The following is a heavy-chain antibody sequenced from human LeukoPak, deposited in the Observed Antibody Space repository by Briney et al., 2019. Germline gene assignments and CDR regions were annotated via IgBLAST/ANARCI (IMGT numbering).Heavy chain of an antibody. D-gene: IGHD3-10*01. Sequence: GSLRLSRAASGFTFSSYAMHWVRQAPGKGLEWVAVISYDGSNKYYADSVKGRFTISRDNSKNTLYLQMNSLRAEDTAVYYCARAPAWFGELADYWGQGTLVTVSS. CDR1: GFTFSSYA. CDR2: ISYDGSNK. CDR3: ARAPAWFGELADY. J-gene: IGHJ4*02. V-gene: IGHV3-30-3*01.